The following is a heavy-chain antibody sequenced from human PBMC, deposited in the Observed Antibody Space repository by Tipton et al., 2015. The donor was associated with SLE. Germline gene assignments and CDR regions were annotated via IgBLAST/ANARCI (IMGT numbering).Heavy chain of an antibody. CDR3: ARGAIFGVGCGVDV. D-gene: IGHD3-3*01. V-gene: IGHV3-11*01. CDR2: ISSSSITI. J-gene: IGHJ6*02. Sequence: SLRFSCAASGFTFSDYYMMWIRRAPGKGLEWVSYISSSSITIHYADSVNGRFTVSRDNARNSLFLHMSNLRADDTALYYCARGAIFGVGCGVDVWGQGTTVTVSS. CDR1: GFTFSDYY.